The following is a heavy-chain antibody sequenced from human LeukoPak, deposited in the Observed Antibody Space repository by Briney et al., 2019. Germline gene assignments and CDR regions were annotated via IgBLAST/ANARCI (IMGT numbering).Heavy chain of an antibody. CDR1: GFTFSSYR. D-gene: IGHD3-10*01. Sequence: GGSLTLSCAVSGFTFSSYRMNWVRQAPGKGLEWVSSISSSSSYIYYADSVKRRFTISRDNAKNSLYLQMNSLRAEDTAVYYCARVMGSKWGKFDYWGQGTLVTVSS. CDR3: ARVMGSKWGKFDY. V-gene: IGHV3-21*01. CDR2: ISSSSSYI. J-gene: IGHJ4*02.